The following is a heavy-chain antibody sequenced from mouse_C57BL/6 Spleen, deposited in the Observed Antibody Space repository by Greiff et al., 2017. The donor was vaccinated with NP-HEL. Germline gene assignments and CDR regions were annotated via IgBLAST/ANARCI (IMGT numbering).Heavy chain of an antibody. CDR1: GYAFSSSW. CDR3: ARRDPLLLLRFVYFDY. CDR2: IYPGDGDT. Sequence: QVQLKQSGPELVKPGASVKISCKASGYAFSSSWMNWVKQRPGKGLEWIGRIYPGDGDTNYNGKFKGKATLTADKSSSTAYMQLSSLTSEDSAVYFCARRDPLLLLRFVYFDYWGQGTTLTVSS. V-gene: IGHV1-82*01. J-gene: IGHJ2*01. D-gene: IGHD1-1*01.